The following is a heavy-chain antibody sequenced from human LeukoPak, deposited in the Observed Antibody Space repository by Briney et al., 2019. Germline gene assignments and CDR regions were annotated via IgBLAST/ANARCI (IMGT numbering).Heavy chain of an antibody. CDR1: GFTFSSYW. D-gene: IGHD1-26*01. CDR2: IRYAGSDI. V-gene: IGHV3-30*02. CDR3: AKDLGLQVGASPFDY. Sequence: GGSLRLSCAASGFTFSSYWMSWARQAPGKGLEWVAFIRYAGSDIHYADSVKGRFTISRDNSKNTLYLQLNSLRSEDTAVYFCAKDLGLQVGASPFDYWGQGTLVTVSS. J-gene: IGHJ4*02.